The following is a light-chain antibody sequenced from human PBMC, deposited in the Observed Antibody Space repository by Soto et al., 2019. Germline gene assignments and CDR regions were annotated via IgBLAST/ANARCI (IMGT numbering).Light chain of an antibody. CDR2: YDS. CDR1: NVGSRS. J-gene: IGLJ2*01. V-gene: IGLV3-21*01. Sequence: SYELTQPPSVSVAPGETARLSCGGNNVGSRSVHWDQQKPGQAPFLVIYYDSDRPSGIPERFSGSNSGNTATLIISRVEAGDEADYYCQVWEATGDQVVFGGGTKLTVL. CDR3: QVWEATGDQVV.